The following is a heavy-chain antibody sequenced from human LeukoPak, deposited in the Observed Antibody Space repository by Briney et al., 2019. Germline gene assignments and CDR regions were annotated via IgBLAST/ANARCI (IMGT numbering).Heavy chain of an antibody. CDR3: AKVALNHYVWGSDRSPLGY. D-gene: IGHD3-16*02. CDR1: GVTVSSNS. Sequence: PGGSLRLSCTVSGVTVSSNSMSWVRQAPGKGLEWVSFIYSGTIHYSDSVKGRFTISRDNSKNTLYLQMNSLRAEDTAIYYCAKVALNHYVWGSDRSPLGYWGQGTLVTVSS. V-gene: IGHV3-53*01. CDR2: IYSGTI. J-gene: IGHJ4*02.